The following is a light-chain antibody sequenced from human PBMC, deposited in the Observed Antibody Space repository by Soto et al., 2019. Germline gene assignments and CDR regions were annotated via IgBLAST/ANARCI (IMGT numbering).Light chain of an antibody. CDR1: TGAVTSGHY. CDR3: LVIYTGVGEV. Sequence: QAVVTQEPSLPVSPGGTVTLTCGSRTGAVTSGHYPHWFQQKPGQAPRTLIYDTSIKHSWTPALFSGSLLGGKAALTLSGAQPEDEADYYGLVIYTGVGEVFGTGTKLTVL. CDR2: DTS. V-gene: IGLV7-46*01. J-gene: IGLJ1*01.